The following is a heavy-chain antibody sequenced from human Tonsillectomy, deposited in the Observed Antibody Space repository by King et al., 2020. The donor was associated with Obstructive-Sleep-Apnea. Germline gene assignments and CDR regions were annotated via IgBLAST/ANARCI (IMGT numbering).Heavy chain of an antibody. CDR1: GFTFCNYW. J-gene: IGHJ4*02. V-gene: IGHV3-74*03. CDR2: ICPDARNT. Sequence: VQLVESGGGLVQPGGSLRLSCVSSGFTFCNYWMHWVRHVPGRGRVWVSRICPDARNTKYTDSVKGRFTISRDNAENTLYLQINSLRAEDTAVYYCASYYSAGYWGQGILVTVSS. CDR3: ASYYSAGY. D-gene: IGHD2-21*01.